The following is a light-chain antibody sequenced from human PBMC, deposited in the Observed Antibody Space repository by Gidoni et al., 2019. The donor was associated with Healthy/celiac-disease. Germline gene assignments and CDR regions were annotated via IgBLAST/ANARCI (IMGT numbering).Light chain of an antibody. CDR3: AAWDDSLNGWV. Sequence: SVLTHPPSASGTPGQRVTISCSGSSSNIGSNTVNWYQQRPGTAPKLLIYTNNQRPSGVPDRFSGSKSGTSASLAISGLQSEDEADYYCAAWDDSLNGWVFGGGTKLTVL. V-gene: IGLV1-44*01. CDR2: TNN. CDR1: SSNIGSNT. J-gene: IGLJ3*02.